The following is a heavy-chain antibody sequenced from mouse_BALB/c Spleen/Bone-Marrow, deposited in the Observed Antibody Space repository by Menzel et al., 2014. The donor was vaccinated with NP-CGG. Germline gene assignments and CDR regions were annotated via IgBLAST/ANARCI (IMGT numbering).Heavy chain of an antibody. CDR1: GYTFTEYI. V-gene: IGHV1-62-2*01. CDR2: FFPGSGSI. D-gene: IGHD2-12*01. CDR3: ARHEDLDIRRRLGAMDY. Sequence: VKLQESGAELVKPGASVKLSCKASGYTFTEYIIHWIKQRSGQGLEWIGWFFPGSGSIKYNEKFKDKATLTADKSSSTVYMELSRYTSEDSAVYFCARHEDLDIRRRLGAMDYWGQGTSVTVSS. J-gene: IGHJ4*01.